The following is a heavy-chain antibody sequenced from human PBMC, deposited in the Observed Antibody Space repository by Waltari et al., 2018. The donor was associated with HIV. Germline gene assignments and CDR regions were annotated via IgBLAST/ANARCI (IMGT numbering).Heavy chain of an antibody. Sequence: EVQLVESGGGLVQPGGSLRLSCAASGFTFSSYSLNWVRQPPGKGLAWVSYISSSSSTIYYADSVKGRFTISRDNAKNSLDLQMNSLRAEDTAVYYCARGNSSGRWAFDIWGRGTMVTVSS. J-gene: IGHJ3*02. CDR1: GFTFSSYS. D-gene: IGHD6-19*01. CDR3: ARGNSSGRWAFDI. V-gene: IGHV3-48*04. CDR2: ISSSSSTI.